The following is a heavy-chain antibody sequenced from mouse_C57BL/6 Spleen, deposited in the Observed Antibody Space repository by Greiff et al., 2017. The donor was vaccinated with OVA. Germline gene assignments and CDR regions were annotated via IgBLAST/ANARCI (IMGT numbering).Heavy chain of an antibody. Sequence: EVMLVESGGGLVKPGGSLKLSCAASGFTFSDYGMHWVRQAPEKGLEWVAYISSGSSTIYYADTVKGRFTISRDNAKNTLFLQMTSLRSEDTAMYYCARGDYYGSPFAYWGQGTLVTVSA. CDR3: ARGDYYGSPFAY. J-gene: IGHJ3*01. CDR2: ISSGSSTI. V-gene: IGHV5-17*01. CDR1: GFTFSDYG. D-gene: IGHD1-1*01.